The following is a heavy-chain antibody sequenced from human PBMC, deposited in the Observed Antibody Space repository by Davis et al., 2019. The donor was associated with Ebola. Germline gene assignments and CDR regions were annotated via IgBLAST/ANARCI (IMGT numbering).Heavy chain of an antibody. CDR2: IWHDGSNT. Sequence: GGSLRLSCAASGFTFSRYGMHWVRQAPGKGLEWVAVIWHDGSNTYYADSVKGRFTISRDNSKNTLYLQMNSLRAEDTAVYYCAKDHWTDDYVIYYYGMDVWGQGTTVTVSS. J-gene: IGHJ6*02. D-gene: IGHD4-17*01. CDR1: GFTFSRYG. CDR3: AKDHWTDDYVIYYYGMDV. V-gene: IGHV3-30*02.